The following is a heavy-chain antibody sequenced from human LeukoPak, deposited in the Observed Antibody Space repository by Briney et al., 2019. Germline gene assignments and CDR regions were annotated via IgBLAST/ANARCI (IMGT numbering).Heavy chain of an antibody. D-gene: IGHD5-12*01. CDR2: IYYSGST. CDR3: ARDRGWMNTPINWFDP. Sequence: SQTLSLTCTVSGGSISSGDYYWSWIRQPPGKGLEWIGYIYYSGSTYYNPSLKSRVTISVDTSKNQFSLKLSSVTAADTAVYYCARDRGWMNTPINWFDPWGQGTLVTVSS. J-gene: IGHJ5*02. CDR1: GGSISSGDYY. V-gene: IGHV4-30-4*01.